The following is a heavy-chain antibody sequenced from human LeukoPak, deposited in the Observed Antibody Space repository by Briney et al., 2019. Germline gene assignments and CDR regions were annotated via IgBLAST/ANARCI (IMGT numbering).Heavy chain of an antibody. Sequence: SGTLSPTCSVYGGSFSDFSWSWIRQPPGKGLEWIGEISRSGSTNYNPSLESRVTISVDTSKNQISLKLSSVTAADTAVYYCARGRSNYGPWGQGTLVTVSS. J-gene: IGHJ5*02. CDR2: ISRSGST. D-gene: IGHD3-10*01. CDR3: ARGRSNYGP. V-gene: IGHV4-34*01. CDR1: GGSFSDFS.